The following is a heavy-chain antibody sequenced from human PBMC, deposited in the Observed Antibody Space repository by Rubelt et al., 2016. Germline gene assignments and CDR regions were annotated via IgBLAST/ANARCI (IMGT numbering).Heavy chain of an antibody. Sequence: VQLLESGGGLVQPGGSLRLSCAASGFTFSSYAMSWVRQAPGKGLEWVAVISYDGTNKDCAKSVEGRFTISRDTSKNTLYLQMNSLRAEDTALYYCLNWQDYGSSSPEAWGRGTLVTVSS. D-gene: IGHD6-6*01. J-gene: IGHJ2*01. V-gene: IGHV3-30*03. CDR2: ISYDGTNK. CDR3: LNWQDYGSSSPEA. CDR1: GFTFSSYA.